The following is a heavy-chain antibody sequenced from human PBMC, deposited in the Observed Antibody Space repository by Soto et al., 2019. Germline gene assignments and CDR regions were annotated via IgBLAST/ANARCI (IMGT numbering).Heavy chain of an antibody. Sequence: GGSLRLSCAASGFTFSNAWMNWVRQAPGKGLEWVGRIKSKTDGGTTDYAAPVKGRFTISRDDSKNTLYLQMNSLKTEDTAVYYCTTGNSYGYWFYYYYGMDVWGQGTTVTVSS. CDR2: IKSKTDGGTT. CDR3: TTGNSYGYWFYYYYGMDV. D-gene: IGHD5-18*01. V-gene: IGHV3-15*07. CDR1: GFTFSNAW. J-gene: IGHJ6*02.